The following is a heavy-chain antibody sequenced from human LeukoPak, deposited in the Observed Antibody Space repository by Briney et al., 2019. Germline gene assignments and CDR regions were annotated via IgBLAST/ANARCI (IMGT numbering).Heavy chain of an antibody. CDR1: GGSISSYY. CDR3: ARYGSGSYLDPFDI. Sequence: SETLSLTCTVSGGSISSYYWSWIRQPAGKGLEWIGRIYTSGSTNYNPSLRSRVNMSIDTSKNQFSLKVTSVTAADTAVYYCARYGSGSYLDPFDIWGQGTMVIVSS. D-gene: IGHD3-10*01. CDR2: IYTSGST. V-gene: IGHV4-4*07. J-gene: IGHJ3*02.